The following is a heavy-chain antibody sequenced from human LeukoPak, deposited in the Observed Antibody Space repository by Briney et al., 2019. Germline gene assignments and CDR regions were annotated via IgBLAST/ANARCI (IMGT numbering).Heavy chain of an antibody. D-gene: IGHD3-3*01. CDR1: GYTFTSYD. J-gene: IGHJ5*02. CDR3: ARGHWSGYTYNWFDP. V-gene: IGHV1-8*01. Sequence: ASVKVSCKTSGYTFTSYDINWVRQTTGQGLEWMGWMNPNSGNTGYAQKFQGRVTMTRTTSMSTAYMELNSPRSEDTAVYYCARGHWSGYTYNWFDPWGQGTLVTVSS. CDR2: MNPNSGNT.